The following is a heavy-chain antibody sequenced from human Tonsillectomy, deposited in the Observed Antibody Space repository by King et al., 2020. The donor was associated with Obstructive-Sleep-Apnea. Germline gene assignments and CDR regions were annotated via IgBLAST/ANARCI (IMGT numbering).Heavy chain of an antibody. V-gene: IGHV3-33*01. CDR2: IWYDGSNK. Sequence: VQLVESGGGVVQPGRSLRLSCAASGFTFSSYGMHWVRQAPGKGLEWVAVIWYDGSNKYYADSVKGRFTISRDNSKNTLYLQMNSLRAEDTAVYYCARGYRARDMPLDYLGQGTLVTVSS. CDR1: GFTFSSYG. D-gene: IGHD1-14*01. CDR3: ARGYRARDMPLDY. J-gene: IGHJ4*02.